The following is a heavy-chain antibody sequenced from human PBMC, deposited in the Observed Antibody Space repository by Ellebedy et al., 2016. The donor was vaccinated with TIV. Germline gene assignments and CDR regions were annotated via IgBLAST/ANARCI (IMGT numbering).Heavy chain of an antibody. J-gene: IGHJ4*02. V-gene: IGHV3-7*01. CDR3: ARIYAPGYFDF. Sequence: PGGSLRLSCAASGFTFSSHWMTWVRQAPGKGLAWVAYINQGGSQKYFLDSVKDRFTISRDNAKNSVFLQMNSLRAEDTAVYYCARIYAPGYFDFWGQGTLVTVSP. D-gene: IGHD2-2*01. CDR2: INQGGSQK. CDR1: GFTFSSHW.